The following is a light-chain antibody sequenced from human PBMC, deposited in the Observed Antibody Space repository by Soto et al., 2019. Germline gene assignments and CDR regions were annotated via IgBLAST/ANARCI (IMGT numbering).Light chain of an antibody. CDR1: SSDVAGYNS. CDR3: NSYAGSNSVV. Sequence: SALTQPPSASGSPGQSVTISCTGTSSDVAGYNSVSWYQQHPGKAPKLIIYEVTKRPSGVPDRFSGSKSGNTASLTVSGLQAEDEADYYCNSYAGSNSVVFGGGTKLTVL. V-gene: IGLV2-8*01. J-gene: IGLJ2*01. CDR2: EVT.